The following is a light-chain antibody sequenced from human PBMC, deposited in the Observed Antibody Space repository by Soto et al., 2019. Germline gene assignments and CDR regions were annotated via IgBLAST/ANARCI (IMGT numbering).Light chain of an antibody. V-gene: IGKV3-20*01. CDR3: QQYGSSPPWT. CDR1: QSVSSSY. CDR2: GAS. Sequence: EIVLTQSPGTLSLSPGERATLSCRASQSVSSSYLAWYQQKPGQAPRLLIYGASSRATGIPDRFSGSGSGTYFTLTISSLEPEDCAVYYCQQYGSSPPWTFGQGTKVEIK. J-gene: IGKJ1*01.